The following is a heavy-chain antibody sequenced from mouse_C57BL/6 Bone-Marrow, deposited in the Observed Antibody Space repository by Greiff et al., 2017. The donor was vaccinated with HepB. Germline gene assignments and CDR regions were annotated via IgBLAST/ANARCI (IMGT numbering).Heavy chain of an antibody. CDR1: GFNIKDTY. J-gene: IGHJ2*01. CDR3: ARGLGKDD. CDR2: IDPANGNT. D-gene: IGHD4-1*01. Sequence: EVQLQESGAELVKPGASVKLSCTASGFNIKDTYMNWVKQRPEQGLEWIGRIDPANGNTKYDPKFQGKATITADTSYNTAYRQISSLTSEDTAVYYCARGLGKDDWGQGTTLTVSS. V-gene: IGHV14-3*02.